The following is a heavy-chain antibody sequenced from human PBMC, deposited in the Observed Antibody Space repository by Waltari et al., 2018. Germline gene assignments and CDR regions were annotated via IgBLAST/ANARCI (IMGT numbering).Heavy chain of an antibody. Sequence: QVQLQESGPGLVKPSETLSLTCTVSGGSISSYYWSWIRPPPGKGLEWIGYIYSSGSTNYTPSLKSRVIISVDTSKNQFSLKVRSMTAADTAVYYCARDRGYQDYWGQGTLVTVSS. CDR2: IYSSGST. J-gene: IGHJ4*02. V-gene: IGHV4-59*01. CDR1: GGSISSYY. D-gene: IGHD3-10*01. CDR3: ARDRGYQDY.